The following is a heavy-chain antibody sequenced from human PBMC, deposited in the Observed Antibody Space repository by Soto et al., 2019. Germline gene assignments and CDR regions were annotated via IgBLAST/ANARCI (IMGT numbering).Heavy chain of an antibody. D-gene: IGHD2-15*01. CDR1: GDTFSNYA. J-gene: IGHJ5*02. CDR3: ARDLGGCSAGSCRYNWFDP. V-gene: IGHV1-69*01. Sequence: QVQLVQSGAEVKKPGSSVKVSCKASGDTFSNYAVNWVRQAPGQGLEWMGGIIPIYGTTNYAQNFQDRVTITADESTSTAYMELSSLRSEDTAVYYCARDLGGCSAGSCRYNWFDPWGQGTLVTVSS. CDR2: IIPIYGTT.